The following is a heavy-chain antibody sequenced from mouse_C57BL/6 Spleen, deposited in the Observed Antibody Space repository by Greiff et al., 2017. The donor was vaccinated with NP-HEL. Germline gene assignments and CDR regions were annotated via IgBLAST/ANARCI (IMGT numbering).Heavy chain of an antibody. D-gene: IGHD1-1*01. Sequence: DVKLVESGPGLVKPSQSLSLTCSVTGYSITSGYYWNWIRQFPGNKLEWMGYISYDGSNNYNPSLKNRISITRDTSKNQFFLKLNSVTTEDTATYYCARDGSSYYAMDYWGQGTSVTVSS. V-gene: IGHV3-6*01. J-gene: IGHJ4*01. CDR1: GYSITSGYY. CDR3: ARDGSSYYAMDY. CDR2: ISYDGSN.